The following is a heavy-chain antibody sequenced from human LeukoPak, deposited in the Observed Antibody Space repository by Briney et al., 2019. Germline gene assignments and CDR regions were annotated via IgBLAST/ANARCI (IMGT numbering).Heavy chain of an antibody. D-gene: IGHD3-10*01. Sequence: GGSLRLSCAASGFTFATYGISWVRQAPGKGLEWVSVAGESVHTTHYADSVKGRFIISRDNSKNTVHLQMNSLRAEDTAVYYCAKDSFIVVRGVGSDDGFAVWGQGTMVTVSS. CDR3: AKDSFIVVRGVGSDDGFAV. V-gene: IGHV3-23*01. CDR2: AGESVHTT. CDR1: GFTFATYG. J-gene: IGHJ3*01.